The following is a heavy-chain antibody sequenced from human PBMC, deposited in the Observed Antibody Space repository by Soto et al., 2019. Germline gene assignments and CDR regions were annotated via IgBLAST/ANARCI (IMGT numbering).Heavy chain of an antibody. J-gene: IGHJ4*02. Sequence: QVQLVQSGAEVKKPGSSVKVSCKASGGTFSSYAISWVRQAPGQGLEWIGGIIPIFGTANYAQKFQGRVTITADESTSTAYMELSSLRSEDTAVYYCAKNPDYIFPYYFDYWGQGTLVTVSS. CDR1: GGTFSSYA. CDR3: AKNPDYIFPYYFDY. CDR2: IIPIFGTA. V-gene: IGHV1-69*01. D-gene: IGHD4-4*01.